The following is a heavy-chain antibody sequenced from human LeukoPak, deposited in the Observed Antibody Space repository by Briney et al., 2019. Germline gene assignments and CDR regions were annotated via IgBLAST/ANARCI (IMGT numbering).Heavy chain of an antibody. CDR1: GGTFSSYA. V-gene: IGHV1-46*01. CDR3: ARAYYGSGSYYKGFVGWFDP. D-gene: IGHD3-10*01. J-gene: IGHJ5*02. CDR2: INPSGGST. Sequence: ASVKVSCKASGGTFSSYAISWVRQAPGQGLEWMGIINPSGGSTSYAQKFQGRVTMTRDTSTSTVYMELSSLRSEDTAAYYCARAYYGSGSYYKGFVGWFDPWGQGTLVTVSS.